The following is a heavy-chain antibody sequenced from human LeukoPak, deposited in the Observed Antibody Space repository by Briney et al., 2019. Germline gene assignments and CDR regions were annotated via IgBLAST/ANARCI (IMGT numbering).Heavy chain of an antibody. CDR1: GGSFSGYY. V-gene: IGHV4-34*01. CDR2: INHSGST. Sequence: SETLSLTCAVYGGSFSGYYRSWIRQPPGKGLEWIGEINHSGSTNYNPSLKSRVTISVDTSKNQFSLKLSSVTAADTAVYYCASFLRDYYYGMDVWGQGTTVTVSS. CDR3: ASFLRDYYYGMDV. J-gene: IGHJ6*02.